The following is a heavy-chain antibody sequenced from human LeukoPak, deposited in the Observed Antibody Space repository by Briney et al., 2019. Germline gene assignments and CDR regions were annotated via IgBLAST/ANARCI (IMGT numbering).Heavy chain of an antibody. CDR1: GGSISSDY. CDR3: ARLLGWSGPIDWFDP. CDR2: VYYSGIT. D-gene: IGHD3-3*01. Sequence: PSETLSLTCTVSGGSISSDYWSWIRQPPGKGLEWIGYVYYSGITNYNPSLKSRVTISVGTSKNHFSLKLTSVTAADTAVYYCARLLGWSGPIDWFDPWGRGTLVTVSS. J-gene: IGHJ5*02. V-gene: IGHV4-59*08.